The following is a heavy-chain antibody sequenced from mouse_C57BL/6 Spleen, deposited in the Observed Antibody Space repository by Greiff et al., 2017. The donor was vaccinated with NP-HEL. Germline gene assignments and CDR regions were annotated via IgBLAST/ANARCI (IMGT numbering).Heavy chain of an antibody. CDR2: INPNYDTT. CDR3: ARAYYYGSTAYAMDY. J-gene: IGHJ4*01. CDR1: GYSFTDYN. Sequence: VQLQQSGPELVKPGASVKISCKASGYSFTDYNMNWVKQSNGKSLEWIGVINPNYDTTSYNQKFKGKATLTVDQSSSTAYMQLNSLTSEDSAVYYCARAYYYGSTAYAMDYWGQGTSVTVSS. D-gene: IGHD1-1*01. V-gene: IGHV1-39*01.